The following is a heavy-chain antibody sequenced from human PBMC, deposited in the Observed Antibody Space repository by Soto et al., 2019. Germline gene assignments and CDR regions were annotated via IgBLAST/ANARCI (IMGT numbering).Heavy chain of an antibody. J-gene: IGHJ5*02. V-gene: IGHV3-48*02. D-gene: IGHD3-10*01. CDR2: ISSSSSTI. CDR3: VRDFPQYYYGSGSSRKPNWFDP. Sequence: GGSLRLSCAASGFTFSSYSMNWVRQAPGKGLEWVSYISSSSSTIYYADSVKGRFTISRDNAKNSLYLQMNSLRDEDTAVYYCVRDFPQYYYGSGSSRKPNWFDPWGQGTLVTVSS. CDR1: GFTFSSYS.